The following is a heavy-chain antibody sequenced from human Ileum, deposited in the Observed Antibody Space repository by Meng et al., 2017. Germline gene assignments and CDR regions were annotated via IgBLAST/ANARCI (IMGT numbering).Heavy chain of an antibody. V-gene: IGHV4-59*01. Sequence: SETLSLTCTVSGGSIRSSYWNWVRQSPEKGLEWIGYTHHSGNTKTNPSLKRRVTMSVDTSKSQFFLWLTSVTAADTAVYYCARWGGSSVSSYDIWGQGT. CDR2: THHSGNT. CDR3: ARWGGSSVSSYDI. D-gene: IGHD1-26*01. J-gene: IGHJ3*02. CDR1: GGSIRSSY.